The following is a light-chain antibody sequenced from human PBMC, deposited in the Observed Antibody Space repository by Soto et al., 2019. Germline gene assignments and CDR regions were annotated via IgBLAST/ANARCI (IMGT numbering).Light chain of an antibody. CDR1: QSLLHSNGYNY. J-gene: IGKJ3*01. V-gene: IGKV2-28*01. CDR2: LGS. Sequence: DIVMTQSPLSLPVTPGEPASISCRSSQSLLHSNGYNYLDWYLQKPGQSPQLLIYLGSNRDSGVPERFSGSGSGTDSTLKISRVEAEDVGVYYCMQALQTPFTFGPGTKVDIK. CDR3: MQALQTPFT.